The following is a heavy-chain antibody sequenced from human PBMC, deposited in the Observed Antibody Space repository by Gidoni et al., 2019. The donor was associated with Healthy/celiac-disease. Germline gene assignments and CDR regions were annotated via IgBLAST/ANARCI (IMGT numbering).Heavy chain of an antibody. V-gene: IGHV4-59*01. CDR3: ASGQLDAFDI. Sequence: QVQLQESGPGLVKPSETLSLTCTVSGGSISSYYWSWIRQPPGKGLEWIGYIYYSGSTNYNPSIKRRVTISVDTSKNQFSLKLSSVTAADTAVYYCASGQLDAFDIWGQGTMVTVSS. CDR1: GGSISSYY. D-gene: IGHD6-6*01. J-gene: IGHJ3*02. CDR2: IYYSGST.